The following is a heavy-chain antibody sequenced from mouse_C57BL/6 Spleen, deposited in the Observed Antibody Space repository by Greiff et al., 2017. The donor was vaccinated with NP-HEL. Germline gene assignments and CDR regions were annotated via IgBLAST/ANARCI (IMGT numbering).Heavy chain of an antibody. CDR1: GFSLTSYG. V-gene: IGHV2-2*01. J-gene: IGHJ4*01. CDR3: ARNGYARDY. Sequence: VKLVESGPGLVQPSQSLSITCPVSGFSLTSYGVHWVRQSPGKGLEWLGVIWSGGSTDYNAAFISRLSISKDNSKSQVFFKMNSLQADDTAIYYCARNGYARDYWGQGTSVTVSS. CDR2: IWSGGST.